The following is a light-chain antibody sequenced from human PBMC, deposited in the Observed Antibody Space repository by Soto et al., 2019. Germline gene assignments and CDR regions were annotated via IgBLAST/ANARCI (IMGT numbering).Light chain of an antibody. CDR1: QSLLHSSGYNY. V-gene: IGKV2-28*01. J-gene: IGKJ1*01. CDR2: LGS. CDR3: VQALQSPPWT. Sequence: DSVVTQSPLTLPVTPGETASISCRSSQSLLHSSGYNYLDWYLQKPGQSPQLLIYLGSNRASGVPDRFSGSGSGTDFTLKISRVEAEDVGVYYCVQALQSPPWTFGQGTKVDIK.